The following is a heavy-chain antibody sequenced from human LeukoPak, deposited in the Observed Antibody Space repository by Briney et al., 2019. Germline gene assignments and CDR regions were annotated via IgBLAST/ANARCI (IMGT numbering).Heavy chain of an antibody. J-gene: IGHJ3*02. Sequence: SETLSLTCTVSGDSISSGDYYWSWIRQPPGKGLEWIGYIYYSGSTYYNPSLKSRVTISVDTSKNQFSLKLSSVTAADTAVYYCARDSNYYDSSGEGNAFDIWGQGTMVTVSS. D-gene: IGHD3-22*01. CDR1: GDSISSGDYY. V-gene: IGHV4-30-4*01. CDR2: IYYSGST. CDR3: ARDSNYYDSSGEGNAFDI.